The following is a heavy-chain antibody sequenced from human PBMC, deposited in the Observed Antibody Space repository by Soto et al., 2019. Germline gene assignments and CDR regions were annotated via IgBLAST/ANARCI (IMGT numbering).Heavy chain of an antibody. Sequence: QLHLQESGPGLVKPSETLSLTYSVSSGSISTSGYYWDWIRQPPGTGLEWIGGISYSGSTYYNPSLKSRLTISVDTSTNHFSLKLTSVTAADTAIYFCARRGSRLSVAVAAFDYWSQGTLVTVSS. CDR1: SGSISTSGYY. J-gene: IGHJ4*02. CDR2: ISYSGST. V-gene: IGHV4-39*02. D-gene: IGHD6-19*01. CDR3: ARRGSRLSVAVAAFDY.